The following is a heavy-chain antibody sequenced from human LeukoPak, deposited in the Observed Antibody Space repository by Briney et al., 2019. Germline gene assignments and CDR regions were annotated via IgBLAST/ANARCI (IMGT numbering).Heavy chain of an antibody. Sequence: SETLSLTCTLSGDFITSDTYSWSWIRQPAGMHLEWIGRIYTTGTTNYNPSLRSRVTMSIDTSKNQFSLKLNSVTAADTAVYFCASSRGPSSSWSFDSWGQGILVTVSS. J-gene: IGHJ4*02. CDR1: GDFITSDTYS. V-gene: IGHV4-61*02. D-gene: IGHD6-13*01. CDR3: ASSRGPSSSWSFDS. CDR2: IYTTGTT.